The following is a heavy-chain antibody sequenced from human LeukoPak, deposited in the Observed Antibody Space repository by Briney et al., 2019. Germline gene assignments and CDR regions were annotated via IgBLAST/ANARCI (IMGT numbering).Heavy chain of an antibody. CDR2: INWSGISI. V-gene: IGHV3-20*04. CDR1: GFTVSGNY. J-gene: IGHJ4*02. Sequence: SGGSLRLSCAVSGFTVSGNYMSWIRQAPGKGLEWVSGINWSGISIAYADSVEGRFTISRDNAKNSLYLQMNSLRAEDTALYYCARVPPSDYGDYVTFDYWGQGTLVTVSS. D-gene: IGHD4-17*01. CDR3: ARVPPSDYGDYVTFDY.